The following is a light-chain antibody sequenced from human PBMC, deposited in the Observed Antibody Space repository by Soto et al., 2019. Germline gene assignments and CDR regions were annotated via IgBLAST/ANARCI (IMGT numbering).Light chain of an antibody. V-gene: IGKV3-20*01. Sequence: EIVLTHSPGTLSLSPCERATLSSSAGQSVSSNFLAWYQQRPGQAPSLIIYGASNRATGIPDRFSGSGSGTDFTLTISRLEPEDFAVYYCQQYGSPPRRFGQGTKVDIK. CDR2: GAS. CDR3: QQYGSPPRR. CDR1: QSVSSNF. J-gene: IGKJ1*01.